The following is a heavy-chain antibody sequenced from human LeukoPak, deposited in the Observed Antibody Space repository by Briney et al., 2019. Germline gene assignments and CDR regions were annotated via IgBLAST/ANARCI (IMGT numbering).Heavy chain of an antibody. Sequence: AGSLRLSCAASGFTPTSYWMHWVRHAPRKGLVWVSRTNSDGSSTSYADSVKGRLTITRGNAKHTLYLQMNSLRAEGTAVYYCARGRGVDYWGQGTLVTVSS. CDR1: GFTPTSYW. J-gene: IGHJ4*02. CDR3: ARGRGVDY. V-gene: IGHV3-74*01. CDR2: TNSDGSST.